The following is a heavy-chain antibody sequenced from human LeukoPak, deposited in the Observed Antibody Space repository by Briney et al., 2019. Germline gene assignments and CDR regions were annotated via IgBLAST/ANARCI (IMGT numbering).Heavy chain of an antibody. J-gene: IGHJ4*02. CDR2: INPSGGST. CDR3: ARVTGRRYDSSGYLDY. D-gene: IGHD3-22*01. V-gene: IGHV1-46*01. CDR1: GYTFTSYY. Sequence: ASVKVSCKASGYTFTSYYMHWVRQAPGQGLEWMGIINPSGGSTSYAQKFQGRVTMTRDTSTSTVYMELSSLRSEDTAVYYCARVTGRRYDSSGYLDYWGQGALVTVSS.